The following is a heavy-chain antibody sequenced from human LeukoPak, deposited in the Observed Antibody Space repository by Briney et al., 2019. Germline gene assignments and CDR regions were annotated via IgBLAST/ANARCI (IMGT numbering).Heavy chain of an antibody. J-gene: IGHJ4*02. CDR3: VRGTGY. V-gene: IGHV3-64D*06. Sequence: GESLRLSCSLPGFTFSTVVMEWGCRAPGKGLEYVSAISSNGDNTYYADSVKGRFTISRDNSKNTLYLQMSSLRADDTAVYYCVRGTGYWGQGTLVTVSS. CDR2: ISSNGDNT. CDR1: GFTFSTVV.